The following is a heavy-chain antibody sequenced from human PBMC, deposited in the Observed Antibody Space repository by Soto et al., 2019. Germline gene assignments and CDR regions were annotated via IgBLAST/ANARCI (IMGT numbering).Heavy chain of an antibody. Sequence: SETLSPTSIVSGGSIDSNHYYWGWARQPPGKGLEWIASISYLGTTYYSPSLKSRVIKSIDTSRNQFSLKLTSVTAADTAMYFCARQKLDVPAFFDYWGQGILVT. CDR3: ARQKLDVPAFFDY. CDR2: ISYLGTT. D-gene: IGHD1-7*01. V-gene: IGHV4-39*01. J-gene: IGHJ4*02. CDR1: GGSIDSNHYY.